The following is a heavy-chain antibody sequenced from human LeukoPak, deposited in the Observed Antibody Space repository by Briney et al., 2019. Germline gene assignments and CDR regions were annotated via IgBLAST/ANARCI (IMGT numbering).Heavy chain of an antibody. V-gene: IGHV3-7*05. CDR3: AREFPDYYDSSGYYGASDI. Sequence: PGGSLRLSCAASGFTFSSYWMSWVRQAPGKGLEWVANIKQDGSEKYYVDSVKGRFTISRDNAKNSLYLQMNSLRAEDTAVYYCAREFPDYYDSSGYYGASDIWGQGTMVTVSS. J-gene: IGHJ3*02. CDR1: GFTFSSYW. CDR2: IKQDGSEK. D-gene: IGHD3-22*01.